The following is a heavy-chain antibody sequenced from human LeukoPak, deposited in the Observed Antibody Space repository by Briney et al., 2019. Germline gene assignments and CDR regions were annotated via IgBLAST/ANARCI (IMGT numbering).Heavy chain of an antibody. V-gene: IGHV3-23*01. CDR3: AKSEIVGATNYYGMDV. J-gene: IGHJ6*02. D-gene: IGHD1-26*01. Sequence: HTGGSLRLSCAASGFTFSNYAMSWGRQAPGKGLEWVSGITGSGGRTYYADSVRGRLTISRDNSKTTLYLQMNSLRAEDTALYYCAKSEIVGATNYYGMDVWGQGTTVTVSS. CDR1: GFTFSNYA. CDR2: ITGSGGRT.